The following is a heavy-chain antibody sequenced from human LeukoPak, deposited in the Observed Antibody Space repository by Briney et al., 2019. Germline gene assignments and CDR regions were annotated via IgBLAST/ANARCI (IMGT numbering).Heavy chain of an antibody. CDR1: GFTFSGYS. CDR3: AKDAYSSSWYYYYYYMDV. Sequence: PGGSLRLSCAASGFTFSGYSMNWVRQAPGKGLEWVSSISSSSSYIYYADSVKGRFTISRDNSKNTLYLQMNSLRAEDTAVYYCAKDAYSSSWYYYYYYMDVWGKGTTVTISS. D-gene: IGHD6-13*01. J-gene: IGHJ6*03. CDR2: ISSSSSYI. V-gene: IGHV3-21*01.